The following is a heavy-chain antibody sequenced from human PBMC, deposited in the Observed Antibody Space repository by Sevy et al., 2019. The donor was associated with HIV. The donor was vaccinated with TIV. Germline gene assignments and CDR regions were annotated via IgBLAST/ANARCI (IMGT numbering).Heavy chain of an antibody. CDR3: GREIKPSVSSGKDAFDI. J-gene: IGHJ3*02. V-gene: IGHV3-74*01. D-gene: IGHD1-26*01. CDR2: INSDGSST. CDR1: EFTFSSYW. Sequence: GGSLRLSCAASEFTFSSYWMHWVRQAPGKGLVWVSRINSDGSSTSYADSVKGRFTISRDNAKNTVYLQMNTLRDEDTAVYYCGREIKPSVSSGKDAFDIWGQGTMVTVSS.